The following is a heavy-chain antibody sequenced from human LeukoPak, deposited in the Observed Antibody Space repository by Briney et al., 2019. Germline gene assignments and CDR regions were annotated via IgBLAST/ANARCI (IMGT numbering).Heavy chain of an antibody. CDR2: INHSGST. V-gene: IGHV4-30-2*01. CDR1: GGSISSGDYY. CDR3: ARGPVFDI. Sequence: SETLSLTCTVSGGSISSGDYYWSWIRQPPGKGLEWIGEINHSGSTNYNPSLKSRVTISVDRSKNQFSLKLSSVTAADTAVYYCARGPVFDIWGQGTMVTVSS. J-gene: IGHJ3*02.